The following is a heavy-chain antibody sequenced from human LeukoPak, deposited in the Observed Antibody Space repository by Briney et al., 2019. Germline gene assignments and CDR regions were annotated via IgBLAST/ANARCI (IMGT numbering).Heavy chain of an antibody. Sequence: GGSLRLSCTGFGFGSYGMNWVRQAPGRGLEWILYISSSGSSEYYADSVKGRFTISRDNAKNSLLLQMSSLRAEDTAVYFCAREVRLFGVAVGLQYWGQGTLVTVSS. V-gene: IGHV3-48*01. CDR1: FGFGSYG. CDR2: ISSSGSSE. J-gene: IGHJ4*02. D-gene: IGHD3-3*01. CDR3: AREVRLFGVAVGLQY.